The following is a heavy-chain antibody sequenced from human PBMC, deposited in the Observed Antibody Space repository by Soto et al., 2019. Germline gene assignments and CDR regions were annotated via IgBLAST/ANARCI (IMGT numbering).Heavy chain of an antibody. Sequence: PSETLSLTCTVSGDSISSGGYYCSWIRQHPGKGLEWIGYIYYSGSTYYNPSLKSRVTISVDTSKNQFSLKLSSVTAADTAVYYCARHSPDFDWLSQFDYWGQGTLVTVSS. J-gene: IGHJ4*02. CDR2: IYYSGST. D-gene: IGHD3-9*01. CDR1: GDSISSGGYY. CDR3: ARHSPDFDWLSQFDY. V-gene: IGHV4-31*03.